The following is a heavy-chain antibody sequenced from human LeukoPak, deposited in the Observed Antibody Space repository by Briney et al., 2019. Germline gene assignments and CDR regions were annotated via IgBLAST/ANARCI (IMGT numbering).Heavy chain of an antibody. D-gene: IGHD5-18*01. CDR2: IYTSGST. Sequence: SETLSLTCTVSGGSISSYYWSWIRQPAGKGLEWIGRIYTSGSTNYNPSLKSRVTMSVDTSKNQFSLKLSSATAADTAVYYCARENRSGYSSRFDYWGQGTLVTVSS. CDR1: GGSISSYY. V-gene: IGHV4-4*07. J-gene: IGHJ4*02. CDR3: ARENRSGYSSRFDY.